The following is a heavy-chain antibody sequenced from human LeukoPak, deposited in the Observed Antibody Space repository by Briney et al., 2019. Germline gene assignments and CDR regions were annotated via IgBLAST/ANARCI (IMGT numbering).Heavy chain of an antibody. CDR3: AKVYNYYGSGSPDY. CDR1: GFTFSIYA. CDR2: ISGSGGST. Sequence: GGSLRLSCAASGFTFSIYAMSWVRQAPGKGLEWVSAISGSGGSTYYADSVKGRFTISRDNSKNTLYLQMNSLRAEDTAVYYCAKVYNYYGSGSPDYWGQGTLVTVSS. V-gene: IGHV3-23*01. J-gene: IGHJ4*02. D-gene: IGHD3-10*01.